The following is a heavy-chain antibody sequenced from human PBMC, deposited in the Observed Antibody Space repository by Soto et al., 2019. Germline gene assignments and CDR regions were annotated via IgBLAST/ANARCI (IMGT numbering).Heavy chain of an antibody. V-gene: IGHV3-7*03. CDR2: IKQDGSEK. CDR3: AKVVYERSVNDALDI. CDR1: GFTFSSYW. J-gene: IGHJ3*02. Sequence: VGSLRLSCAASGFTFSSYWMSWVRQAPGKGLEWVANIKQDGSEKYYVDSVKGRFTISRGNSKNTLYLQMDSLTAEDTAVYYCAKVVYERSVNDALDIWGQGTMVTVSS. D-gene: IGHD3-22*01.